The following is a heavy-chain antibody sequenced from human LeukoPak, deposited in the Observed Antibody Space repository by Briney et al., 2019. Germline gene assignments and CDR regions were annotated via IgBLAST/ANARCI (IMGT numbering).Heavy chain of an antibody. CDR1: GGSISSSNW. CDR2: IYHSGST. Sequence: SETLSLTCAVSGGSISSSNWWSWVRQPPWKGLEWIGEIYHSGSTNYNPSLKSRVTISVDKSKNQFSLKLSSVTAADTAVYYCARARYSSSWFDYWGQGTLVTVSS. V-gene: IGHV4-4*02. CDR3: ARARYSSSWFDY. J-gene: IGHJ4*02. D-gene: IGHD6-13*01.